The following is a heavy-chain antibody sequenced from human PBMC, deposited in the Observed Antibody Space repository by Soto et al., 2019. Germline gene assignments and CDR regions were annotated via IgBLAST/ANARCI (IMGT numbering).Heavy chain of an antibody. CDR1: GGSVSSGSYY. D-gene: IGHD5-18*01. CDR3: ASTTGGWLHWHGMDV. CDR2: IYYSGST. V-gene: IGHV4-61*01. J-gene: IGHJ6*02. Sequence: SETLSLTCTVSGGSVSSGSYYWSWIWQPPGKGLEWIGYIYYSGSTNYNPSLKSRVTISVDTSKNQFSLKLSSVTAADTAVYYCASTTGGWLHWHGMDVWGQGTTVTVSS.